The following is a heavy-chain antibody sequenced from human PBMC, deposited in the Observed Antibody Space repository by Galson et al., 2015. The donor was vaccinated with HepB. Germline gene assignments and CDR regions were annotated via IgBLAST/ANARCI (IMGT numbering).Heavy chain of an antibody. J-gene: IGHJ4*02. V-gene: IGHV1-18*01. CDR1: GYTFTSYG. CDR2: ISAYNGNT. CDR3: AGDLSIYIYNGYDDY. Sequence: SVKVSCKASGYTFTSYGISWVRQAPGQGLEWMGWISAYNGNTKYGQKYQGRVTMTTDTSTSTAYMELTSLRSDDTAVYYCAGDLSIYIYNGYDDYWGQGTLVTVSS. D-gene: IGHD5-12*01.